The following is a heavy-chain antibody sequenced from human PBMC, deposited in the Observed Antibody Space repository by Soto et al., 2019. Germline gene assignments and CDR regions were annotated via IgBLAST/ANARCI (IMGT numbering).Heavy chain of an antibody. CDR2: IYPGDSAT. CDR1: GYSFTSYG. CDR3: ARNPLMTTVTKLWYYVIDV. V-gene: IGHV5-51*01. Sequence: GHPVKMSDKGCGYSFTSYGIGGVRQMPGKGLQWMGIIYPGDSATRYRPSFQRQVTISADTSISTLSLQWGSPEASVTVMSYCARNPLMTTVTKLWYYVIDVWGYGTMVTASS. D-gene: IGHD4-17*01. J-gene: IGHJ6*04.